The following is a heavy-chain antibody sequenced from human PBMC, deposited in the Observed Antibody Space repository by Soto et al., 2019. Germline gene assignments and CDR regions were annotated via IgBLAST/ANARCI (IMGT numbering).Heavy chain of an antibody. V-gene: IGHV4-31*03. D-gene: IGHD3-22*01. CDR2: IYYSGST. CDR3: ARDHSYYDRRVVLYGMDV. CDR1: GGSISSGGYY. Sequence: SETLSLTCTVSGGSISSGGYYWSWIRQHPGKGLEWIGYIYYSGSTYYNPSLNSRVTISVDTSKNQFSLKLSSVTAADTAVYYCARDHSYYDRRVVLYGMDVWGQGTTVTVSS. J-gene: IGHJ6*02.